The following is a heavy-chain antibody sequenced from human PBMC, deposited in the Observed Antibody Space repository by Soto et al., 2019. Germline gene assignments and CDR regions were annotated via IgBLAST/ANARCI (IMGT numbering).Heavy chain of an antibody. CDR1: GYSFTSYW. J-gene: IGHJ6*02. V-gene: IGHV5-10-1*01. CDR2: IDPSDSYT. CDR3: ARGSGSSWDRRYYYHGMDV. D-gene: IGHD6-13*01. Sequence: GESLKISCQGSGYSFTSYWISWVRQMHWKGLERLWEIDPSDSYTNYSPSFQGHVTISADMSISTAYLQWSSLKASDTAMYYCARGSGSSWDRRYYYHGMDVWGQGTTVTVSS.